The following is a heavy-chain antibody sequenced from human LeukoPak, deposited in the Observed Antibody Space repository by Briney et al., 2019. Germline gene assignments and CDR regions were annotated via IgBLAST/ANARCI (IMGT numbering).Heavy chain of an antibody. Sequence: GGSLRLSCAASGFTFSGSAMHWVRQASGKGLEWVGRIRSKANSYATAYAASVKGRFTISRDDSKNTAYLQMNSLKTEDTAVYYCTRVSIAAPRECWFDPWGQGTLVTVSS. V-gene: IGHV3-73*01. CDR3: TRVSIAAPRECWFDP. D-gene: IGHD6-6*01. CDR2: IRSKANSYAT. CDR1: GFTFSGSA. J-gene: IGHJ5*02.